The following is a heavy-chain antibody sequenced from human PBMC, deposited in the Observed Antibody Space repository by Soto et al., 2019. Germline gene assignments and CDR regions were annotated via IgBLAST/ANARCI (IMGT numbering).Heavy chain of an antibody. CDR2: IYYSGST. CDR1: GGSISSGGYY. D-gene: IGHD3-10*01. CDR3: ANSLTMVRGDILFQH. V-gene: IGHV4-31*03. J-gene: IGHJ1*01. Sequence: QVQLQESGPGLVKPSQTLSLTCTVSGGSISSGGYYWSWIRQHPGKGLEWIGYIYYSGSTYYNPSLQSRFTISVDTSKPQFSLKLSSVTAAATAVYYCANSLTMVRGDILFQHWGQGTLVTVSS.